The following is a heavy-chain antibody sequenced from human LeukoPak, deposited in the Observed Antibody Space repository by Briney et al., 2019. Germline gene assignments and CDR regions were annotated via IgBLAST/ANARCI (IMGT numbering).Heavy chain of an antibody. CDR1: GFTFSSYA. Sequence: GGSLRLSCASSGFTFSSYAMSWVRQAPGKGLEGVSAISGSGGSTYYADSVKGRLTISRHKSKNTLYLQVNSLRAGDTGVYYCASYGSSGFYDAFDIWGQGAMVTV. V-gene: IGHV3-23*01. D-gene: IGHD2-15*01. J-gene: IGHJ3*02. CDR3: ASYGSSGFYDAFDI. CDR2: ISGSGGST.